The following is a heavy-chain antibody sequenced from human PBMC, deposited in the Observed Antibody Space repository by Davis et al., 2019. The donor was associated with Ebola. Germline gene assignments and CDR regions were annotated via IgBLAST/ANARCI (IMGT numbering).Heavy chain of an antibody. CDR3: ARALHDEVLDY. CDR1: GFTFSNHA. Sequence: GESLKISCVASGFTFSNHAMHWVRQAPGKGLEWVAVTSHNERERFYGESVQGRFTISRDNSENVLYPQMDSLRPDDTAIYFCARALHDEVLDYWDQGTPVTVSS. D-gene: IGHD1-1*01. CDR2: TSHNERER. V-gene: IGHV3-30*04. J-gene: IGHJ4*02.